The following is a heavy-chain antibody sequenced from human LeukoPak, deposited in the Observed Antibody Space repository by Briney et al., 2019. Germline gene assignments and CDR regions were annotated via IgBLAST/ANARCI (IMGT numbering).Heavy chain of an antibody. V-gene: IGHV3-23*01. CDR2: ISGSGGST. Sequence: GGSLRLSCAASGFTFSSYAMSCVRQAPGKGLELVSAISGSGGSTYYADSVKGRFTISRDNSKNTLYLQMNSLRAEDTAVYYCAKDRGYDILTGYVYFQHWGQGTLVTVSS. D-gene: IGHD3-9*01. CDR1: GFTFSSYA. CDR3: AKDRGYDILTGYVYFQH. J-gene: IGHJ1*01.